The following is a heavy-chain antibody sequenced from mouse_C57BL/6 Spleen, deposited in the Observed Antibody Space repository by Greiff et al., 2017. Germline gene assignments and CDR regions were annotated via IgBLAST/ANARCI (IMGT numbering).Heavy chain of an antibody. CDR2: IWSGGST. V-gene: IGHV2-2*01. CDR3: ARGDYSNPYAMDY. CDR1: GFSLTSYG. J-gene: IGHJ4*01. Sequence: QVQLKESGPGLVQPSQSLSITCTVSGFSLTSYGVHWVRQSPGKGLEWLGVIWSGGSTDYNAAFISRLSISKDNTKSQVFFKMNSLQADDTAIYYCARGDYSNPYAMDYWGQGTSVTVSS. D-gene: IGHD2-5*01.